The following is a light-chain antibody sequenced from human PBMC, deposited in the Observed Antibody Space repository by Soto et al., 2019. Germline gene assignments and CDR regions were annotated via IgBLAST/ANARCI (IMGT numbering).Light chain of an antibody. CDR3: SSYADSDTLYV. CDR1: SSDVGAYNY. J-gene: IGLJ1*01. V-gene: IGLV2-14*01. CDR2: EVS. Sequence: QSVLTQPASVSWSPGQSITISCTGTSSDVGAYNYVSWYQQHPGKAPKLLIFEVSSRPSGVSNRFSGSKSGSTASLTISGLQAEDEADYYCSSYADSDTLYVFGTGTKATVL.